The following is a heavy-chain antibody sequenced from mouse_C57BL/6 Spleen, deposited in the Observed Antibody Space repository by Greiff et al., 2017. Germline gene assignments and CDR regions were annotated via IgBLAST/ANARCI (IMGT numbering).Heavy chain of an antibody. Sequence: EVMLVESGGGLVQPGGSLSLSCAASGFTFTDYYMSWVRQPPGKALEWLGFIRNKANGYTTEYSASVKGRFTISRDNSQSILYLQMNALRAEDSATYYCARYRTGTGVDYWGQGTTLTVSS. CDR1: GFTFTDYY. CDR3: ARYRTGTGVDY. V-gene: IGHV7-3*01. D-gene: IGHD4-1*01. J-gene: IGHJ2*01. CDR2: IRNKANGYTT.